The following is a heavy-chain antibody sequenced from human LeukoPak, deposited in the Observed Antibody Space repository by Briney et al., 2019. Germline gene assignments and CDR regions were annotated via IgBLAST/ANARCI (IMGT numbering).Heavy chain of an antibody. D-gene: IGHD6-19*01. Sequence: GGSLRLSCAASGFTFSNAWMSWVRQAPGKGLEWVSYISSSSSTIYYADSVKGRFTISRDNAKNSLYLQMNSLRAEDTAVYYCATPLSSGWYEGYFQHWGQGTLVTVSS. CDR1: GFTFSNAW. CDR3: ATPLSSGWYEGYFQH. V-gene: IGHV3-48*01. J-gene: IGHJ1*01. CDR2: ISSSSSTI.